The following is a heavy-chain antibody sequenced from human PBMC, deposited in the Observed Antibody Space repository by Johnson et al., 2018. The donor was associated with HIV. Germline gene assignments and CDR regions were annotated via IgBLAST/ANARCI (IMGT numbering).Heavy chain of an antibody. CDR2: IKSKTDGGTT. D-gene: IGHD1-26*01. CDR1: GFSFDEYD. V-gene: IGHV3-15*01. Sequence: EVQLVESGGGVVRPGGSLRLSCAASGFSFDEYDMSWVRQAPGKGLEWVGRIKSKTDGGTTDYAAPVKGRFTISRDDSKNTLYLQMNSLKTEDTAVYYCTTPLLVGANRPSEEGYNDAFDIWGQGTMVTVSS. CDR3: TTPLLVGANRPSEEGYNDAFDI. J-gene: IGHJ3*02.